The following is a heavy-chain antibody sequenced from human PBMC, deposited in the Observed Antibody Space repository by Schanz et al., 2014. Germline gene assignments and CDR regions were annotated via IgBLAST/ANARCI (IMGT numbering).Heavy chain of an antibody. D-gene: IGHD5-18*01. CDR3: AKDAENTAMITDYFDY. V-gene: IGHV3-23*04. Sequence: EVQLVESGGGLVKPGGSLRLSCAASGFTFGDYAMTWVRQARGKGLEWVSAMNESHSTIYYADSVKGRFTISSDNSKSTLYLQMNSLRAEDTAVYYCAKDAENTAMITDYFDYWGQGTLVTVSS. CDR1: GFTFGDYA. CDR2: MNESHSTI. J-gene: IGHJ4*02.